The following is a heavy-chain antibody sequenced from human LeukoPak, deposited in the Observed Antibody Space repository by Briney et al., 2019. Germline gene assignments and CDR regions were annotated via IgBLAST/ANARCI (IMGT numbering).Heavy chain of an antibody. J-gene: IGHJ5*02. D-gene: IGHD1-20*01. CDR3: ARAYNYGSFWLDP. CDR1: GASVSSYY. CDR2: IDASGST. V-gene: IGHV4-4*07. Sequence: KASETLSLTCTVSGASVSSYYWIWIRQPAGRGLEWIGRIDASGSTNYNPSLKSRVTMSVDTSKNQFSLKLSSVTAADTAVYYCARAYNYGSFWLDPWGRGTLVTVSS.